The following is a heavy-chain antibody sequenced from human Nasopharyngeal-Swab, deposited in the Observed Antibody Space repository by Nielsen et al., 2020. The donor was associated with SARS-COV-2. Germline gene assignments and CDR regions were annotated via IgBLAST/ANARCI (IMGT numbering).Heavy chain of an antibody. CDR2: IGVYKGET. CDR3: ARDPEGDTDFDY. Sequence: ASVQVSCKASGYTFTSYGISWVRQAPGQGLEWIGWIGVYKGETNYAQKFRDRITMTTDRSTSTAYMELRTLRSDDTAVYYCARDPEGDTDFDYWGQGTLVTVSS. CDR1: GYTFTSYG. V-gene: IGHV1-18*04. D-gene: IGHD1-14*01. J-gene: IGHJ4*02.